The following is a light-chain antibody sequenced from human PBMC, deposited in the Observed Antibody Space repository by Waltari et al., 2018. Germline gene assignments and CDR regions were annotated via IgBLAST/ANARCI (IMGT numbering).Light chain of an antibody. CDR2: DVT. V-gene: IGLV2-14*03. J-gene: IGLJ1*01. CDR3: SSYTTSSTVYV. Sequence: QSALTQPASVSGSPGQSITISCTGTSSDVGTYDYVSWYQQHPGKALKLMIYDVTTRPSVIATRSSGSKSGNTASLTLSGLQAEEEADYYCSSYTTSSTVYVFGAGTKVTV. CDR1: SSDVGTYDY.